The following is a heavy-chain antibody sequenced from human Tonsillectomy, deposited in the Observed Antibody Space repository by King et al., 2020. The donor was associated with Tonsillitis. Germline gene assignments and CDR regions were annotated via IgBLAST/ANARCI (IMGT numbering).Heavy chain of an antibody. V-gene: IGHV3-15*01. J-gene: IGHJ4*02. D-gene: IGHD1/OR15-1a*01. CDR1: GFTFSRAW. CDR3: TCNNWNNEGDY. CDR2: ITSKTDGGTT. Sequence: VKLVQSGGGLVKPGGSLRLSCAASGFTFSRAWMSWVRQAPGKGLEWVGRITSKTDGGTTDYVAPVKGRFNISRDDSKNMLDLQMKSLKIEDTAFYYCTCNNWNNEGDYWGQGTLVTVSS.